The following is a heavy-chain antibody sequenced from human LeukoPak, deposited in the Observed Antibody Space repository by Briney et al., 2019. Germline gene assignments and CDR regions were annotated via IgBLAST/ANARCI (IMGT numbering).Heavy chain of an antibody. CDR1: GYTFTSYA. Sequence: ASVKVSCKASGYTFTSYAMNWVRQAPGQGLEWMGWINTNTGNPTYAQGFTGRFVFSLDTSVSTAYLQISSLKAEDTAVYYCARGLLSSSWYKNWFDPWGQGTLVTVSS. J-gene: IGHJ5*02. V-gene: IGHV7-4-1*02. D-gene: IGHD6-13*01. CDR3: ARGLLSSSWYKNWFDP. CDR2: INTNTGNP.